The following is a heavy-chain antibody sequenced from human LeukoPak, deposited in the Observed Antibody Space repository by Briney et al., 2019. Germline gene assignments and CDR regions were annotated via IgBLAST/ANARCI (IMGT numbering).Heavy chain of an antibody. V-gene: IGHV3-48*03. Sequence: GGSLRLSCAASGFTFSSYEMNWVRQAPGKGLEWVSYISSSGSTIYYADSVKGRFTISRDNAKNSLYLQMNSLRAEDTAVYYCARGGEWFSAGGVFDYWGRGTLVTVSS. CDR2: ISSSGSTI. J-gene: IGHJ4*02. CDR3: ARGGEWFSAGGVFDY. D-gene: IGHD2-8*01. CDR1: GFTFSSYE.